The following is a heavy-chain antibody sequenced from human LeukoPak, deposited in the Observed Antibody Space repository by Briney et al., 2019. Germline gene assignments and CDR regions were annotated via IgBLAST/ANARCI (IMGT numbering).Heavy chain of an antibody. J-gene: IGHJ4*02. CDR3: AGGPDFVCGGDCYSDY. Sequence: PGGSLRPSCEPSGFTFSSYAMHWVRQAPAKGLGWGAVISYDGSNKYYADSVKGRFTISRDNSKNTLYLQMNSLRAEDTAVYYCAGGPDFVCGGDCYSDYWGQGTLVTVSS. CDR2: ISYDGSNK. D-gene: IGHD2-21*02. V-gene: IGHV3-30-3*01. CDR1: GFTFSSYA.